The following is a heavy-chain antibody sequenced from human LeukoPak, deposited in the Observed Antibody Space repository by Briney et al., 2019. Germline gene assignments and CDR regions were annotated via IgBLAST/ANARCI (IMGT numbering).Heavy chain of an antibody. V-gene: IGHV4-39*01. D-gene: IGHD6-19*01. CDR1: GGSISSSSYY. J-gene: IGHJ4*02. Sequence: SETLSLTCTVSGGSISSSSYYWGWIRPPPGKGLEWIGSIYYSGSTYYNPSLKSRVTISVDTSKNQFSLKLSSVTAADTAVYYCARHSSSGWSYYFDYWGQGTLVTVSS. CDR3: ARHSSSGWSYYFDY. CDR2: IYYSGST.